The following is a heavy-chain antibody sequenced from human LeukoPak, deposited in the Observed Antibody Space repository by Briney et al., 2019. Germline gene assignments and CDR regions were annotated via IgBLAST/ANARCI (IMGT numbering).Heavy chain of an antibody. D-gene: IGHD5-18*01. CDR3: ARGGCSYGFKAFDI. CDR1: AGSFSGYY. CDR2: INHSGST. J-gene: IGHJ3*02. Sequence: PSETLSLNCAVYAGSFSGYYWSWIRQPPGKGLEWIGEINHSGSTNYNPSLKSRVTISVDTSKNQFSLRLSSVTAADTAVYYCARGGCSYGFKAFDIWGQGTKVTVSS. V-gene: IGHV4-34*01.